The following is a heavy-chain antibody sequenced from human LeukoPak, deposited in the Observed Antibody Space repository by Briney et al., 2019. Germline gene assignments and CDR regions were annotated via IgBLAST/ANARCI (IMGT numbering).Heavy chain of an antibody. CDR1: GGSISSYY. D-gene: IGHD3-9*01. CDR3: AGLPANDDILTGYIYYFEY. Sequence: SETLSLTCTVSGGSISSYYWSWIRQPPGKGLEWIGYIYYSGSTNYNPSLKSRVTISVDTSKNQFSLKLSSVTAADTAVYYCAGLPANDDILTGYIYYFEYWGQGTLVTVSS. J-gene: IGHJ4*02. V-gene: IGHV4-59*01. CDR2: IYYSGST.